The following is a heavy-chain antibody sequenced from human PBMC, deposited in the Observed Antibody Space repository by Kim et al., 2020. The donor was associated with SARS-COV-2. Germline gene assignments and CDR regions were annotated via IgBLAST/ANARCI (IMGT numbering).Heavy chain of an antibody. CDR3: ARDRGAITMIPDAFDI. V-gene: IGHV3-7*03. J-gene: IGHJ3*02. CDR1: GFTFSSYW. D-gene: IGHD3-22*01. CDR2: IKQDGSEK. Sequence: GGSLRLSCAASGFTFSSYWMSWVRQAPGKGLEWVANIKQDGSEKYYVDSVKGRFTISRDNAKNSLYLQMNSLRAEDTAVYYCARDRGAITMIPDAFDIWGQGTMVTVSS.